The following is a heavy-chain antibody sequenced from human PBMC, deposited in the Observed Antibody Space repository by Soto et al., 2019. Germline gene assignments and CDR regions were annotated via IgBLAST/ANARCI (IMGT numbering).Heavy chain of an antibody. D-gene: IGHD3-3*01. CDR1: GYPVTAYY. CDR3: ARGGGVGVAGSAAFDM. J-gene: IGHJ3*02. Sequence: QLHLVQSGAVVKKPGASVTVSCSASGYPVTAYYMHLVRQAPGRGLVWIGGINPATGAPKYTQTFQGRVPTTRDTITSTVFMEASGPTSEDPAAFYWARGGGVGVAGSAAFDMWGQGTLVTVSS. V-gene: IGHV1-2*02. CDR2: INPATGAP.